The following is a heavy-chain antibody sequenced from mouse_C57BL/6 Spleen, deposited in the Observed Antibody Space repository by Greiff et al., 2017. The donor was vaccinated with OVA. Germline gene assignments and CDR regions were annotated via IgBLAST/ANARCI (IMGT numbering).Heavy chain of an antibody. D-gene: IGHD2-4*01. J-gene: IGHJ3*01. CDR3: ASYDYEVCFAY. V-gene: IGHV2-9-1*01. CDR1: GFSLTSYA. Sequence: VKLMESGPGLVAPSQSLSITCTVSGFSLTSYAISWVRQPPGKGLEWLGVIWTGGGTNYNSAFKSRLSISNDNSKSQVVLKMNSLQTDDTARYYCASYDYEVCFAYWGQGTLVTFSA. CDR2: IWTGGGT.